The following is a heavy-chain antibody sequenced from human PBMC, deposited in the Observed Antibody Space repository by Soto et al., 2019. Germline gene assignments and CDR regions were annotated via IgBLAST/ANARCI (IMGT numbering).Heavy chain of an antibody. V-gene: IGHV4-59*01. J-gene: IGHJ6*03. CDR3: ARDLPSVRDSYYYYYYMDV. CDR2: IYYSGST. Sequence: SETLSLTCTVSGGSISSYYWSWIRQPPGKGLEWIGYIYYSGSTNYNPSLKSRVTISVDTSKNQFSLKLSSVTAADTAVYYCARDLPSVRDSYYYYYYMDVWGKGTTVTVSS. CDR1: GGSISSYY. D-gene: IGHD3-10*01.